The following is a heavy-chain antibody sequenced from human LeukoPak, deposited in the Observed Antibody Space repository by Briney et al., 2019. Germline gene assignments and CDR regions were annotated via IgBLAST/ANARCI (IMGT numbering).Heavy chain of an antibody. CDR2: IFYSGST. Sequence: SETLSLTCTVSGGSIISADHYWSWIRQPPGKGLEWIGYIFYSGSTYYNPSLKSRLTISVDTSKNQFSLKLSSVTAADTAVYYCARGRILYCSGGSCYAGPFDYWGQGTLVTVSS. CDR1: GGSIISADHY. CDR3: ARGRILYCSGGSCYAGPFDY. V-gene: IGHV4-30-4*01. J-gene: IGHJ4*02. D-gene: IGHD2-15*01.